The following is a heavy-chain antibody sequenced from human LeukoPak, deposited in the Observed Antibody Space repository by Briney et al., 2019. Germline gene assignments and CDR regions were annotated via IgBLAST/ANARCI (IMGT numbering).Heavy chain of an antibody. J-gene: IGHJ3*02. D-gene: IGHD3-22*01. V-gene: IGHV1-18*01. Sequence: ASVKVSCKASGYTFTSYGISWVRQAPGQGLEWMGWISAYNGNTNYAQKLQGRVTMTTDTPTSTAYMELRSLRSDDTAVYYCARDIYYDSSGPDDAFDIWGQGTMVTVSS. CDR3: ARDIYYDSSGPDDAFDI. CDR1: GYTFTSYG. CDR2: ISAYNGNT.